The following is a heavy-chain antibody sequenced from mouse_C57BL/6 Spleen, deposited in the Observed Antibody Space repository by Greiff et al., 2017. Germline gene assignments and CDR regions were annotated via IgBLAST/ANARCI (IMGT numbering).Heavy chain of an antibody. Sequence: VQLQQPGAELVKPGASVKLSCKASGYTFTSYWMHWVKQRPGQGLEWIGMIHPNSGSTNYNEKFKSKATLTVAKSSSTAYMQLSSLTSEDSAVYYCARGVYYGSSSYYFDYWGQGTTLTVSS. D-gene: IGHD1-1*01. CDR2: IHPNSGST. CDR1: GYTFTSYW. J-gene: IGHJ2*01. CDR3: ARGVYYGSSSYYFDY. V-gene: IGHV1-64*01.